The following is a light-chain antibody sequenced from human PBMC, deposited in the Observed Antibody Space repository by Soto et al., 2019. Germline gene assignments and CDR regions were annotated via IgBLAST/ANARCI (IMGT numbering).Light chain of an antibody. V-gene: IGLV1-40*01. CDR3: QSYDSRLTGSYV. J-gene: IGLJ1*01. CDR2: DNT. Sequence: QSVLTQPPSVSGAPGQRVTISCTGRKSNIGAGFAVHWNQHIPGAAPRLLIYDNTDRPSGVPDRFSASTSGTSASLTINGLQAEDEGDYYCQSYDSRLTGSYVFGTGTKVTVL. CDR1: KSNIGAGFA.